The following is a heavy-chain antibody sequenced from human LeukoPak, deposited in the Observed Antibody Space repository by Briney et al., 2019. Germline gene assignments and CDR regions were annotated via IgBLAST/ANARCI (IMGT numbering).Heavy chain of an antibody. J-gene: IGHJ6*03. CDR2: ISAYNGNT. D-gene: IGHD5-12*01. V-gene: IGHV1-18*01. CDR3: ARDTYGYSYGAYYYYMDV. Sequence: ASVKVSCKASGYTFTSYGISWVRQAPGQGLEWMGWISAYNGNTNYAQKLQGRVTMTTDASTSTAYMELRSLRSDDTAVYYCARDTYGYSYGAYYYYMDVWGKGTTVTVSS. CDR1: GYTFTSYG.